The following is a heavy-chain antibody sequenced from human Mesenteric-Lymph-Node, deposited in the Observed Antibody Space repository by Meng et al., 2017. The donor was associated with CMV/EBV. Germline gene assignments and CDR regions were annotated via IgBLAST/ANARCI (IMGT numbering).Heavy chain of an antibody. CDR3: AREGLEQLDLDY. D-gene: IGHD1-1*01. J-gene: IGHJ4*02. CDR2: IYYSGST. Sequence: SETLSLTCTVSGGSVSSGSYYWSWIRQPPGKGLEWIGYIYYSGSTNYNSSLKSRVTISVDTSKNQFSLKLSSVTAADTAVYYCAREGLEQLDLDYWGQGTLVTVSS. CDR1: GGSVSSGSYY. V-gene: IGHV4-61*01.